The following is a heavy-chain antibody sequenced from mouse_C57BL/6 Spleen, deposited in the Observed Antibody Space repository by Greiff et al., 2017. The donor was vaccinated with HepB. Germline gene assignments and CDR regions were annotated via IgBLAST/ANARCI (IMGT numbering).Heavy chain of an antibody. CDR1: GYTFTSYT. Sequence: QVQLQQSGAELARPGASVKMSCKASGYTFTSYTMHWVKQRPGQGLEWIGYINPSSGYTKYNQKFKDKATLTADKSSSTAYMQLSSLTSEDSAVYYCARDGDGYSLFAYWGQGTLVTVSA. CDR3: ARDGDGYSLFAY. D-gene: IGHD2-12*01. V-gene: IGHV1-4*01. J-gene: IGHJ3*01. CDR2: INPSSGYT.